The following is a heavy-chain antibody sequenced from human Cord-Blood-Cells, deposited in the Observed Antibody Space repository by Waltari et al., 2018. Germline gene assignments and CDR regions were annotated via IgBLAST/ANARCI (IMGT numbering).Heavy chain of an antibody. V-gene: IGHV1-2*04. Sequence: QVQLVQSGAEVKKPGASVKVSCKASGYTFTGYYMHWVRQAPGQGLEWMGWINPNSGGTNYAQKFQGWVTMTRDTSISTAYMELSRLRSDDTAVYYCAREGGRQGYSCYDWAFYIWGQGTMVTVSS. CDR2: INPNSGGT. CDR1: GYTFTGYY. J-gene: IGHJ3*02. CDR3: AREGGRQGYSCYDWAFYI. D-gene: IGHD5-12*01.